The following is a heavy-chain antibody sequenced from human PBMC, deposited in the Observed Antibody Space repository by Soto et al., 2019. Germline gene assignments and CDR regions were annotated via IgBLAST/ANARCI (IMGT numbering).Heavy chain of an antibody. CDR1: GGTFSSYA. CDR2: IIPIFGTA. V-gene: IGHV1-69*13. Sequence: SVKVSCKASGGTFSSYAISWVRQAPGQGLEWMGGIIPIFGTANYAQKFQGRVTITADESTSTAYMELSSLRSEDTAVYYCARGSGGDFWSGYYYYGMDVWGQGTTVTVSS. D-gene: IGHD3-3*01. J-gene: IGHJ6*02. CDR3: ARGSGGDFWSGYYYYGMDV.